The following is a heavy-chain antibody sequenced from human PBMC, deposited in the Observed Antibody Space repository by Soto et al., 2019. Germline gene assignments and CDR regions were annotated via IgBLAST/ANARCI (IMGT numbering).Heavy chain of an antibody. V-gene: IGHV3-7*01. CDR3: VRGGTNYAY. CDR1: GFTFSDSW. J-gene: IGHJ4*02. CDR2: IKPDESEK. D-gene: IGHD4-4*01. Sequence: GSLRLSCTASGFTFSDSWITWVRQAPGKGLEWVARIKPDESEKKYAESVKGRFSISRDNAKNSMYLQMDSLRGEDTAVYYCVRGGTNYAYWGQGTLVTVSS.